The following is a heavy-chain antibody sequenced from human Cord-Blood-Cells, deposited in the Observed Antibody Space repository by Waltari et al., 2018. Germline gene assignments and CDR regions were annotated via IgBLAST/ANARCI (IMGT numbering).Heavy chain of an antibody. J-gene: IGHJ4*02. Sequence: EVQLLESGGGLVQPGGSLRLSCAASGFTFRSYAMSWVRQAPGKGLEWGSAISGSGGSTYYADSVKGRFTISRDNSKNTLYLQMNSLRAEDTAVYYCAKDGPYNWNYGDYWGQGTLVTVSS. V-gene: IGHV3-23*01. CDR1: GFTFRSYA. CDR2: ISGSGGST. D-gene: IGHD1-7*01. CDR3: AKDGPYNWNYGDY.